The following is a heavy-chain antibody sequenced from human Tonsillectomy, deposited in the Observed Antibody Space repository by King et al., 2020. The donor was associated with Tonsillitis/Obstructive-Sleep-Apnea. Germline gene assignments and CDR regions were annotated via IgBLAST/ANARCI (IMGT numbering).Heavy chain of an antibody. CDR2: INSDGSST. Sequence: VQLVESGGGLVQPGGSLRLSCAASGFTFSNYWMHWVRQAPGKGLVWVSRINSDGSSTSYADSVKGRFTISRDNAKNTLYLQMNSLRAEDTAVYYCASLSYYGSGILGWGQGTLVTVSS. CDR3: ASLSYYGSGILG. J-gene: IGHJ1*01. CDR1: GFTFSNYW. D-gene: IGHD3-10*01. V-gene: IGHV3-74*01.